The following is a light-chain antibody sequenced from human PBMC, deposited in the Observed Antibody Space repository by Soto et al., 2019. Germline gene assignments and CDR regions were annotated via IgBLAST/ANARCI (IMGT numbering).Light chain of an antibody. J-gene: IGKJ1*01. CDR2: GAS. Sequence: EIVMTQSPATLSVSPGERATLSCRASQSVSSNLAWYQQTPGQAPSLLIYGASTRATGIPARFSGSGSGTEFTLTISSLQSEDFAVYYCQQYNTGPGWGFGQGTQVELK. CDR3: QQYNTGPGWG. CDR1: QSVSSN. V-gene: IGKV3-15*01.